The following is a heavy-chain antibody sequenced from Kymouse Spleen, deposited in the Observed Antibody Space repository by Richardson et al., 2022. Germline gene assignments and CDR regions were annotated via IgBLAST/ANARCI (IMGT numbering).Heavy chain of an antibody. CDR2: INHSGST. CDR3: ANRNYPYY. V-gene: IGHV4-34*01. J-gene: IGHJ4*02. CDR1: GGSFSGYY. Sequence: QVQLQQWGAGLLKPSETLSLTCAVYGGSFSGYYWSWIRQPPGKGLEWIGEINHSGSTNYNPSLKSRVTISVDTSKNQFSLKLSSVTAADTAVYYCANRNYPYYWGQGTLVTVSS. D-gene: IGHD1-14*01.